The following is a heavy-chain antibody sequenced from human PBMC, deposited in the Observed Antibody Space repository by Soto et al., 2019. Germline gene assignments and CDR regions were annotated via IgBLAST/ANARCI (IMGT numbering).Heavy chain of an antibody. J-gene: IGHJ4*02. Sequence: SLSLTCADPYFLFIRSYMHCVRLAPGTGLQWVARISHDVLYKSYVESVEGRFTISRDNSKNTVYLQMTSLRVEDTIVYYCAEDFRDGWSFDKWGPGTLVTVSS. CDR1: YFLFIRSY. V-gene: IGHV3-30*18. CDR3: AEDFRDGWSFDK. CDR2: ISHDVLYK. D-gene: IGHD6-19*01.